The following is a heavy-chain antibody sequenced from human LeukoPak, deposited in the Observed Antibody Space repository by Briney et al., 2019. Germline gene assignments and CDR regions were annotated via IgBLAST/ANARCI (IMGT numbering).Heavy chain of an antibody. CDR2: TYYRSKWYN. CDR1: GDSVSSNSAA. CDR3: ARSLFRQQVEPFDS. D-gene: IGHD6-13*01. J-gene: IGHJ4*02. V-gene: IGHV6-1*01. Sequence: SQTLSLTCAISGDSVSSNSAAWNWIRQSPSRGLEWLGRTYYRSKWYNDYALSVKSRITINPDTSRDQFSLQLNSVTPEGTAVYYCARSLFRQQVEPFDSWGQGTLVTVSS.